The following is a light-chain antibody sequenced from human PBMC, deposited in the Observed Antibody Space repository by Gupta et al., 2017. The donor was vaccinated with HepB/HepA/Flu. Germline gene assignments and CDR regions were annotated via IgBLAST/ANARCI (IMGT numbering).Light chain of an antibody. V-gene: IGKV1-5*03. CDR2: KAS. Sequence: DTQMTQSPATLSASVGDRVTVTCRASQSISGWLAWYQQKPGKAPKLLIHKASSLESGVPSRFSGSGSGTXFTLTIXSLQPDDFAIYFCQQYVTYPLTSGXGTKVEI. CDR3: QQYVTYPLT. CDR1: QSISGW. J-gene: IGKJ4*01.